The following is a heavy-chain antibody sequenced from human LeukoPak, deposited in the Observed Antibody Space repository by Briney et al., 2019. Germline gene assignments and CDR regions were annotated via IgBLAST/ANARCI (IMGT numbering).Heavy chain of an antibody. Sequence: PSETLSLTCAVYGGSFSGYYWSWIRQPPGKGLEWIGEINHSGSTNYNPSLKSRVTISVDTSKNQFSLKLSSVTAADTAVYYCARRKANYYGSGSYYTNWFDPWGQGTLVTVSS. CDR2: INHSGST. V-gene: IGHV4-34*01. J-gene: IGHJ5*02. D-gene: IGHD3-10*01. CDR3: ARRKANYYGSGSYYTNWFDP. CDR1: GGSFSGYY.